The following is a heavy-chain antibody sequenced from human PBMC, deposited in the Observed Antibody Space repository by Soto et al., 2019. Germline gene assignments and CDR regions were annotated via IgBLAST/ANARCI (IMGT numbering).Heavy chain of an antibody. CDR1: GGSFSGYY. V-gene: IGHV4-34*01. Sequence: QVQLQQWGAGLLKPSETLSLTCAVYGGSFSGYYWSWIRQPPGKGLEWIGEINHSGSTNYNPSLXGXVXIXIDPSKNQCSLKLSSVTAADTAVYYCASGYGRNFDYWGQGTLVTVSS. CDR3: ASGYGRNFDY. J-gene: IGHJ4*02. CDR2: INHSGST. D-gene: IGHD3-10*01.